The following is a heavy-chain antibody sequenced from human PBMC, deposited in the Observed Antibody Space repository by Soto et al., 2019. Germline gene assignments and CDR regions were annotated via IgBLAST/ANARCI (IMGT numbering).Heavy chain of an antibody. CDR3: AREGSGYNF. Sequence: QVQLVQSGAELKKPGSSVKVSCKASGGSFSNFGISWVRQAPGQGLEWMGGIVPVFGRPNYAQRFRGRLTITADESTSTGYMELISLRSDDTVVYYCAREGSGYNFWGQGTQVTVSS. V-gene: IGHV1-69*01. D-gene: IGHD5-12*01. CDR2: IVPVFGRP. CDR1: GGSFSNFG. J-gene: IGHJ4*02.